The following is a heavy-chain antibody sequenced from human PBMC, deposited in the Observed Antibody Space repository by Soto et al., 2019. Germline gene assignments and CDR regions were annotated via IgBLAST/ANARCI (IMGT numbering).Heavy chain of an antibody. V-gene: IGHV3-53*04. D-gene: IGHD6-13*01. Sequence: EVQLVESGGGLVQPGGSLRLSCAASGFTVSSNYMSWVRQAPGKGLEWVSVIYSGGSTYYADSVKGRFTISRHNSKNTXYLQMNSRGAEDTAVYYCARVEYSSSWYEPNWFDPWGQGTLVTVSS. CDR3: ARVEYSSSWYEPNWFDP. J-gene: IGHJ5*02. CDR2: IYSGGST. CDR1: GFTVSSNY.